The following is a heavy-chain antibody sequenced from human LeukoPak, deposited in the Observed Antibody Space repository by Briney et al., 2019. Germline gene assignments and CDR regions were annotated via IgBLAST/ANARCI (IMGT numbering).Heavy chain of an antibody. Sequence: PSETLSLTCAVYGGSFSGYYWSWIRQPPGKGLEWIGEINHSGCTNYNPSLKSRVTISVDTSKNQFSLKLSSVTAADTAVYYCARGYDSSGYYVDYWGQGTLVTVSS. D-gene: IGHD3-22*01. V-gene: IGHV4-34*01. CDR1: GGSFSGYY. CDR3: ARGYDSSGYYVDY. J-gene: IGHJ4*02. CDR2: INHSGCT.